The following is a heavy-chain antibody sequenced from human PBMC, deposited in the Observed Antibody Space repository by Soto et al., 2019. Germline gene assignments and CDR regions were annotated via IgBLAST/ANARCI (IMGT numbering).Heavy chain of an antibody. D-gene: IGHD6-19*01. V-gene: IGHV1-2*02. J-gene: IGHJ3*02. CDR1: GYTFTGYY. CDR3: ARERVIAVAGRAFDI. Sequence: GASVKVSCKASGYTFTGYYMHWVRQAPGQGLEWMGWINPNSGGTNYAQKFQGRVTMTRDTSISTAYVELSRLRSDDTAVYYCARERVIAVAGRAFDIWGQGTMVTVSS. CDR2: INPNSGGT.